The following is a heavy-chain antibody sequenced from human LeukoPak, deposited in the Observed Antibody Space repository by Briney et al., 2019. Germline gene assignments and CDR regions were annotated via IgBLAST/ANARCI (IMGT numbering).Heavy chain of an antibody. CDR3: ARGKRVTTIRYFDY. CDR2: INHSGST. D-gene: IGHD4-11*01. V-gene: IGHV4-34*01. CDR1: GGSFSGYY. J-gene: IGHJ4*02. Sequence: SETLSLTCAVYGGSFSGYYWSWIRQPPGKGLEWIGEINHSGSTNYNPSLKSRVTISVDTSKNQFSLKLSSVTAADTAVHYCARGKRVTTIRYFDYWGQGTLVTVSS.